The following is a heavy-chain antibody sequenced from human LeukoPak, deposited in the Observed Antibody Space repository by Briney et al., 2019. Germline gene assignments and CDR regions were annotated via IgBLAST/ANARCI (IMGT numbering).Heavy chain of an antibody. CDR1: GFTFSNAW. CDR2: IKSKTDGRPP. CDR3: TTDQYFDWPIYGGYNWFDP. J-gene: IGHJ5*02. Sequence: GGSLRLSCAASGFTFSNAWMSWVRQAPGKGLEGVGRIKSKTDGRPPDYPAPVKGRFTTSRNDSKNTLYLQMNSLKTEDTAVYYCTTDQYFDWPIYGGYNWFDPGGQGTLVTVSS. D-gene: IGHD3-9*01. V-gene: IGHV3-15*01.